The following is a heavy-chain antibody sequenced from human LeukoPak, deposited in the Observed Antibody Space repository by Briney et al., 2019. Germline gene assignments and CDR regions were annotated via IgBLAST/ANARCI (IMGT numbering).Heavy chain of an antibody. D-gene: IGHD3-10*01. J-gene: IGHJ5*02. CDR2: INPNSGGT. V-gene: IGHV1-2*02. CDR1: GYTFTSYY. CDR3: ARAPPLTGSGSLGGFDP. Sequence: GASVKVSCKASGYTFTSYYMHWVRQAPGQGLEWMGWINPNSGGTNYAQKFQGRVTMTRDTSISTAYMELSRLRSDDTAVYYCARAPPLTGSGSLGGFDPWGQGTLVTVSS.